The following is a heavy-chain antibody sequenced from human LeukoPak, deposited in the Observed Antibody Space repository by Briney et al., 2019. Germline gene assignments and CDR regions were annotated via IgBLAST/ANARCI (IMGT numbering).Heavy chain of an antibody. D-gene: IGHD5-18*01. CDR3: TTVRGYSYGPLDY. J-gene: IGHJ4*02. Sequence: GGSLRLSCAASGFTFNNAWMNWVRQAPGKGLEWVGRIKTKTDGGTTDYAAPVKGRFTISSDDSKNTPYLQMNSLKTEDTAVYYCTTVRGYSYGPLDYWGQGTLVTVSS. V-gene: IGHV3-15*07. CDR2: IKTKTDGGTT. CDR1: GFTFNNAW.